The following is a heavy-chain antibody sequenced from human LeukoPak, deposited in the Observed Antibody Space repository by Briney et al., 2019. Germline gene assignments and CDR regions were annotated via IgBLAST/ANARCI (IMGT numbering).Heavy chain of an antibody. D-gene: IGHD6-13*01. V-gene: IGHV1-69*06. CDR2: IIPIFGTA. CDR1: GGTFSSYA. J-gene: IGHJ6*03. CDR3: AKLLPTGYSMDV. Sequence: SVKVSCKASGGTFSSYAISWVRQAPGQGLEWMGGIIPIFGTANYAQKFQGRVTITADKSTSTAYIELSSLRAEDTAVYYCAKLLPTGYSMDVWGKGTTVTVSS.